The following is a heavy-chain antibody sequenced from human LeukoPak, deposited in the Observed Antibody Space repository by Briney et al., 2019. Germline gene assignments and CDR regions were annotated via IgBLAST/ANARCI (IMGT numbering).Heavy chain of an antibody. CDR1: GFTFSNFW. V-gene: IGHV3-33*06. CDR2: IWYDGSNK. CDR3: AKFLSRRFGESTDY. D-gene: IGHD3-10*01. J-gene: IGHJ4*02. Sequence: GGSLRLSCAASGFTFSNFWMHWVRQAPGKGLEWVAVIWYDGSNKYYADSVKGRFTISRDNCKNTLYLQMNSLRAEDTAVYYCAKFLSRRFGESTDYWGQGTLVTVSS.